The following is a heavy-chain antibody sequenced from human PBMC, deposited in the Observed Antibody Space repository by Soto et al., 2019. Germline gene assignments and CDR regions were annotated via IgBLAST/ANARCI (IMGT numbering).Heavy chain of an antibody. CDR1: GFIFSDYY. CDR3: ARNPTVALIYFDS. CDR2: ISSTSSYT. V-gene: IGHV3-11*06. D-gene: IGHD4-17*01. J-gene: IGHJ4*02. Sequence: QVQLVESGGGLVKPGGSLRLSCAASGFIFSDYYMSWIRQAPGKGLEWVSYISSTSSYTNYADSVKGRFTISRDNAKNSLYLQMNSLRAEDTSVYYCARNPTVALIYFDSWGQGTLVTVSS.